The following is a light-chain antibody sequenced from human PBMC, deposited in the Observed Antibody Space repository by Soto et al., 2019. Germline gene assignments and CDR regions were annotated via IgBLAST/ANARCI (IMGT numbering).Light chain of an antibody. J-gene: IGKJ5*01. Sequence: DIPMTQSPSSLSASVGDRVTITCQASQDISNYLNWYQQKPGKAPKLLIYDASNLETGVPSRFSGSGSGTDFTFTNSSLQPEDIATYYCQQYDNLPSITFGQGTRLDFK. V-gene: IGKV1-33*01. CDR2: DAS. CDR1: QDISNY. CDR3: QQYDNLPSIT.